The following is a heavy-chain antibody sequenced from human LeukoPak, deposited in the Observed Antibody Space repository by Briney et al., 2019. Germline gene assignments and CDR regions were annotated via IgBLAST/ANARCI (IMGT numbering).Heavy chain of an antibody. CDR1: GGSVSSASDY. CDR2: IYNSAST. Sequence: PSETPSLTRAVSGGSVSSASDYWSWIRQPPGKGLEWIGYIYNSASTNYNPSLKSRVTISVDTSKNQFSLWLSSVTAADTAVYYCARAPITVPGGFDLWGQGTMVTVSS. V-gene: IGHV4-61*01. J-gene: IGHJ3*01. CDR3: ARAPITVPGGFDL. D-gene: IGHD6-19*01.